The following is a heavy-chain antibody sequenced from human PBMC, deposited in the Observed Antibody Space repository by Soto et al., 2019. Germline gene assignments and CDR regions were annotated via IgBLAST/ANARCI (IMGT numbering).Heavy chain of an antibody. Sequence: QVQLVESGGGVVQPGRSLRLSCAASGFTFSDYYMSWIRQAPEKGLEWVSYIVSSSAYTNYADSVKGRFTISRDNAKNSLYLEMNSLRAEDTAVYYCARLRASSWYMGGYLDYWGQGTLVTVSS. CDR1: GFTFSDYY. V-gene: IGHV3-11*06. D-gene: IGHD6-13*01. J-gene: IGHJ4*02. CDR3: ARLRASSWYMGGYLDY. CDR2: IVSSSAYT.